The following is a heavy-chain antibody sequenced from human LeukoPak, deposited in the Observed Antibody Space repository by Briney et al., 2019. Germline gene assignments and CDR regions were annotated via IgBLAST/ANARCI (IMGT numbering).Heavy chain of an antibody. CDR3: ARDPYDTSGYYYI. CDR1: GGSISSGDYY. Sequence: SETLSLTCTVSGGSISSGDYYWSWIRQPPGKGLEWIGYIYYSGNTYYNPTLKSRVTISVDTSKNQFSLRLSSVIAADTAVYYCARDPYDTSGYYYIWGQGTLVTVSS. D-gene: IGHD3-22*01. V-gene: IGHV4-30-4*01. J-gene: IGHJ4*02. CDR2: IYYSGNT.